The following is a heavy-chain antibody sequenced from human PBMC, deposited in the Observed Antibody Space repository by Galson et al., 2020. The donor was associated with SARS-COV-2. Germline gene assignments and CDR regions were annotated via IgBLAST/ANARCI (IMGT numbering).Heavy chain of an antibody. Sequence: SETLSLTCTVSGGSISSSSYYWGWIRQPPGKGLEWIGSIYYSGSTHYNPSLKSRVTISVDTSKNQFSLKLSSVTAADTAVYYCARAFEAYGMDVWGQGTTVTVSS. J-gene: IGHJ6*02. CDR3: ARAFEAYGMDV. CDR1: GGSISSSSYY. CDR2: IYYSGST. V-gene: IGHV4-39*07.